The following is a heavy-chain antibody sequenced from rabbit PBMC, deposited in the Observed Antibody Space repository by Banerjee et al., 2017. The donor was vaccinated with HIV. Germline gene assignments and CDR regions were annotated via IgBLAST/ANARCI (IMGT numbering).Heavy chain of an antibody. D-gene: IGHD6-1*01. Sequence: QSLEESGGDLVKPGASLTLTCTASGFSFSSSYYMCWVRQAPGKGLEWIACIYAGSSGSTYYASWAKGRFTISKTSSTTVTLQMTSLTAADTATYFCARAYYTDSYVGYPYAPDYFNLWGPGTLVTVS. J-gene: IGHJ4*01. CDR2: IYAGSSGST. V-gene: IGHV1S40*01. CDR1: GFSFSSSYY. CDR3: ARAYYTDSYVGYPYAPDYFNL.